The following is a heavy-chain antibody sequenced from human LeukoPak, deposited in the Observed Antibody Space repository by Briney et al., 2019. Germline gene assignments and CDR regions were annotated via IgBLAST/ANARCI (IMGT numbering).Heavy chain of an antibody. Sequence: ASLKGSCKVSGYTVTGLSVHWVRQAPGKGLEWMGGFDPEDGETIYAQKFQGRVTMTEDTSTDTAYMELSSLRSEDTAVYYCATGRGYDFWSDLDYWGQGTLVTVSS. CDR2: FDPEDGET. V-gene: IGHV1-24*01. CDR3: ATGRGYDFWSDLDY. CDR1: GYTVTGLS. J-gene: IGHJ4*02. D-gene: IGHD3-3*01.